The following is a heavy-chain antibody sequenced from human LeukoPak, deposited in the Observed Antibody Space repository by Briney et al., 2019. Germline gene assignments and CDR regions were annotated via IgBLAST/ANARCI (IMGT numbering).Heavy chain of an antibody. V-gene: IGHV1-2*02. CDR1: GYSFTGYY. CDR3: ARAPPYSRLFDY. D-gene: IGHD6-13*01. CDR2: INPNSGGT. J-gene: IGHJ4*02. Sequence: GASVKVSCKASGYSFTGYYMHWVRQAPGQGLEWMGWINPNSGGTNYAQKFQGRVTMTRDTSISTAYMELSRLRSDDTAVYYCARAPPYSRLFDYWGQGTLVTVSS.